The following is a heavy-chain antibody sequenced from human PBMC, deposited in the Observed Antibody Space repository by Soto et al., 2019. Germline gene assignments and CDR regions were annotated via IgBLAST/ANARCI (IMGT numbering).Heavy chain of an antibody. D-gene: IGHD7-27*01. J-gene: IGHJ4*02. CDR2: IYHRGCP. CDR3: AGGILGPFDY. CDR1: GGSISSGGYS. V-gene: IGHV4-30-2*01. Sequence: QLQLQESGAGLVKPSQTLSLTCAVSGGSISSGGYSWSWIRQPPGKVLEWIGYIYHRGCPYYNPSLRSRVTISVDRAKNQCSLKLSSVTAADTAVYYCAGGILGPFDYWGQGTLVTVSS.